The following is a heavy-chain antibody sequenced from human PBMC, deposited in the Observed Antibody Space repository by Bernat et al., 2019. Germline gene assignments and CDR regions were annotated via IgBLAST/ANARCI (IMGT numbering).Heavy chain of an antibody. Sequence: EVQLVESGGGLVQPGRSLRLSCAASGFTFDDYAMHWVRQAPGKGLEWVSGISWNSGSIGYADSVKGRFTISRDNAKNSLYLQMNSLRAEDTAVYYCARDAELFDYWGQGTLVTVSS. D-gene: IGHD1-14*01. CDR1: GFTFDDYA. V-gene: IGHV3-9*01. CDR3: ARDAELFDY. CDR2: ISWNSGSI. J-gene: IGHJ4*02.